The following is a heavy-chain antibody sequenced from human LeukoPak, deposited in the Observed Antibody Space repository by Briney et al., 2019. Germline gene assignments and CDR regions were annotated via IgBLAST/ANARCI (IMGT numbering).Heavy chain of an antibody. CDR1: GFTFSSYG. D-gene: IGHD5-24*01. J-gene: IGHJ3*02. V-gene: IGHV3-33*01. Sequence: GPSLRLSCAASGFTFSSYGMNWVRQAPGKGLEWGAVIWYDVSKKYCVDSVKGRFTISRESYKNTVDLQMDSLRAEDTALYYCTRENGGDGYRGGTFDIWGQGTMVTVSS. CDR2: IWYDVSKK. CDR3: TRENGGDGYRGGTFDI.